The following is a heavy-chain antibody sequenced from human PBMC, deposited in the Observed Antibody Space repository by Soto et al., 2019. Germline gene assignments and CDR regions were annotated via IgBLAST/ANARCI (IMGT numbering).Heavy chain of an antibody. CDR1: GGSISSYY. CDR3: ARGLEGGGCYLTGYYYYGMDV. V-gene: IGHV4-59*01. J-gene: IGHJ6*02. CDR2: IYYSGST. D-gene: IGHD2-15*01. Sequence: SETLSLTCTVSGGSISSYYWSWIRQPPGKGLEWIGYIYYSGSTNYNPSLKSRVTISVDTSENQFSLKLSSVTAADTAVYYCARGLEGGGCYLTGYYYYGMDVWGQGTTVTVSS.